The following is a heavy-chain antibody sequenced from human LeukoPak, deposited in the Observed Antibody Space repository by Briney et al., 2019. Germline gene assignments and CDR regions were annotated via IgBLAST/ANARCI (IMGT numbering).Heavy chain of an antibody. D-gene: IGHD6-13*01. V-gene: IGHV3-23*01. CDR1: GFTFSNAW. J-gene: IGHJ4*02. CDR3: AKEMESSTWYIDY. CDR2: ISASGGSR. Sequence: PGGSLRLSCAASGFTFSNAWMSWVRQAPGKGLEWVSVISASGGSRFYTDSVKGRFTISRDNSKNTLFLLMNSLRVEDTAVYYCAKEMESSTWYIDYWGQGTLVSVSS.